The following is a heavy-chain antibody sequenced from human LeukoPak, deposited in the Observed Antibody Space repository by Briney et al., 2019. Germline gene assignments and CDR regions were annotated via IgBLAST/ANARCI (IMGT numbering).Heavy chain of an antibody. J-gene: IGHJ3*02. CDR2: IYHSGST. CDR3: AGVVFTVGRSFDI. V-gene: IGHV4-30-2*01. Sequence: SETLSLTCTVSGGSISSGGYYWSWIRQPPGKGLEWIGYIYHSGSTYYNPSLKSRVTISVDRSKNQFSLKLSSVTAADTAVYYCAGVVFTVGRSFDIWGQGTMVTVSS. D-gene: IGHD3-10*01. CDR1: GGSISSGGYY.